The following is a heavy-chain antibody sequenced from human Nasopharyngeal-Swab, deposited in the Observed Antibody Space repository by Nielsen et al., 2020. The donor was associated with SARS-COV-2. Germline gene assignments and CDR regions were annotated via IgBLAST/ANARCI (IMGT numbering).Heavy chain of an antibody. Sequence: GESLKISCAASGFTFSSYGMHWVRQAPGKGLEWVAVIWYDGSNKYYADSVKGRFTISRDNSKNTLYQQMNSLRAEDTAVYYCARDLRLNEEDHYWGQGTLVTVSS. J-gene: IGHJ4*02. CDR2: IWYDGSNK. D-gene: IGHD2-15*01. CDR3: ARDLRLNEEDHY. V-gene: IGHV3-33*01. CDR1: GFTFSSYG.